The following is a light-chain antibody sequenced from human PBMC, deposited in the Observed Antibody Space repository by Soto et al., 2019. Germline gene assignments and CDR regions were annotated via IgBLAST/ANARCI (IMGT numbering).Light chain of an antibody. CDR1: QNIDRY. J-gene: IGKJ5*01. CDR2: AAS. CDR3: QQYNNWPPIT. Sequence: DIQMTQSPSSLTASVGDIVTITCRASQNIDRYLNWYQQKAGNAPKVLISAASSVQSGVPSRFSGSGSATDFTLTISSLQSEDFAVYYCQQYNNWPPITFGQGTRLEI. V-gene: IGKV1-39*01.